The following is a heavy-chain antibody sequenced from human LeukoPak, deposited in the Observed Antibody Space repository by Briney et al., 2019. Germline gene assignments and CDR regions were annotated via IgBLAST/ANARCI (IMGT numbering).Heavy chain of an antibody. CDR1: GFTFSDYY. J-gene: IGHJ4*02. CDR2: ISSSGSTI. V-gene: IGHV3-11*04. Sequence: PGGSLRLSCAASGFTFSDYYMSWIRQAPGKGLEWVSYISSSGSTIYYADSVKGRFTISRDNAKNSLYLQMNSLRAEDTAVYYCARDRNGDYVLSDFDYWGQGTLVTVSS. CDR3: ARDRNGDYVLSDFDY. D-gene: IGHD4-17*01.